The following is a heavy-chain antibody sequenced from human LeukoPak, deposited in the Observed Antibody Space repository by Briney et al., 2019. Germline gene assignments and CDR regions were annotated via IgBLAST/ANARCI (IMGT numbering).Heavy chain of an antibody. V-gene: IGHV4-61*02. D-gene: IGHD3-3*01. CDR1: GDSISSGSYY. J-gene: IGHJ4*02. Sequence: SETLSLTCTVSGDSISSGSYYWGWIRQPAGKGLEWIGRIFTSGSTNYNPSLKSRLIMSVDTSKNQFSLKLSSMTATDTAIYYCARGRHDFWSDYYADFDFWGQGTLVTVSS. CDR3: ARGRHDFWSDYYADFDF. CDR2: IFTSGST.